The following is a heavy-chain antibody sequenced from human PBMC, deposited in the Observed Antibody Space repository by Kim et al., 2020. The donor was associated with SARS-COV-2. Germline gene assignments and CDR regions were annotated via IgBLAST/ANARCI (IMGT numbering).Heavy chain of an antibody. D-gene: IGHD1-26*01. V-gene: IGHV1-46*01. J-gene: IGHJ6*02. Sequence: YAQKLQGRVAMTRDTSTSTVYMELSSLRSEDTAVYYCARTELYYYYGMDVWGQGTTVTVSS. CDR3: ARTELYYYYGMDV.